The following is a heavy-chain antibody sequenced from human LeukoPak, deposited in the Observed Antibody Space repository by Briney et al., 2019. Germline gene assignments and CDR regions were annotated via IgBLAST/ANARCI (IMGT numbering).Heavy chain of an antibody. J-gene: IGHJ4*02. V-gene: IGHV3-7*01. CDR3: ARTVGDTPYDY. Sequence: PGGSLRPSSGASGFTFSNYWMSWVRQAPGKGLEWVANIKPDGSEEYYVDSVKGRFTISRDNAKNSLYVQMNSLRAEDTAVYFCARTVGDTPYDYWGQGTLVTVS. CDR2: IKPDGSEE. CDR1: GFTFSNYW. D-gene: IGHD1-26*01.